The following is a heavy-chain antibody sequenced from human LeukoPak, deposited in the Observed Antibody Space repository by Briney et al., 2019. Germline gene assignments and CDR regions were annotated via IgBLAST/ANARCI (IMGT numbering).Heavy chain of an antibody. V-gene: IGHV4-34*01. Sequence: SETLSLTCAVYGGSFSGYYWSWIRQPPGKGLEWIGEINHSGSTNYNPSLKSRVTISVDTSKNQFSLKLSSVTAADTAVYYCARLRIWYSSGWDNNDYWGQGTLVTVSS. CDR3: ARLRIWYSSGWDNNDY. D-gene: IGHD6-19*01. CDR1: GGSFSGYY. CDR2: INHSGST. J-gene: IGHJ4*02.